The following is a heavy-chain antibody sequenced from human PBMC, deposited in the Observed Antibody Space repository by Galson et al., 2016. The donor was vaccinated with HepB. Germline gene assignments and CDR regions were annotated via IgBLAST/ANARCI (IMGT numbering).Heavy chain of an antibody. CDR3: AKDNPHSPGAFDY. Sequence: SLRLSCAASGFSLSSYGMHWVRQAPGKGLEWVSLITWYGGDTYYADSVKGRFTISRDNSKNSLYLQMNSLRTEDTALYYCAKDNPHSPGAFDYWGQGTLVTVSS. J-gene: IGHJ4*02. CDR1: GFSLSSYG. D-gene: IGHD3-16*01. V-gene: IGHV3-43*02. CDR2: ITWYGGDT.